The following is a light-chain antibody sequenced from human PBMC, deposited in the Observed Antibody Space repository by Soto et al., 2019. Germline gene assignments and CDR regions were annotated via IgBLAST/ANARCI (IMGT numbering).Light chain of an antibody. CDR3: QQYGSSPLIS. J-gene: IGKJ5*01. CDR2: GAS. Sequence: EIVITQSPATLSVSPGERATLSCSASQSVSSNLAWYQQKPGQAPRLLIYGASSRATGIPDRLSGSGSGRDFTLTISGLEPEDFAVYYCQQYGSSPLISFGQGTRLEIK. V-gene: IGKV3-20*01. CDR1: QSVSSN.